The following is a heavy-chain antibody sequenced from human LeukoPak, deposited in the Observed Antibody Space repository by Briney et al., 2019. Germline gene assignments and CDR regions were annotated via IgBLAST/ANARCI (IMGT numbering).Heavy chain of an antibody. Sequence: GGSLRLSCAASGFTVSSNYMSWVRQAPGKGLEWVSVIYSGGSTYYADSVKGRFTISRDNSKNTLYLQMNSLRAEDTAVYYCATTVVARDAFDIWGQGTMVTVSS. CDR1: GFTVSSNY. J-gene: IGHJ3*02. CDR3: ATTVVARDAFDI. D-gene: IGHD2-15*01. CDR2: IYSGGST. V-gene: IGHV3-53*01.